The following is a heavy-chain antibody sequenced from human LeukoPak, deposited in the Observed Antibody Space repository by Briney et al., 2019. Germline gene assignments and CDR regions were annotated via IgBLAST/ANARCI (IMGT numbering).Heavy chain of an antibody. Sequence: PGRSLRLSCAASGFTFSSYGMHWVRQAPGKGLEWVSVIWYEGSNENYADAVRGRFTISRDTSKNTLYLQMDNLRAEDTAVYYCAEAIEYSSSSPGNWYFDLWGRGTLVTVSS. CDR3: AEAIEYSSSSPGNWYFDL. J-gene: IGHJ2*01. CDR1: GFTFSSYG. D-gene: IGHD6-6*01. V-gene: IGHV3-33*06. CDR2: IWYEGSNE.